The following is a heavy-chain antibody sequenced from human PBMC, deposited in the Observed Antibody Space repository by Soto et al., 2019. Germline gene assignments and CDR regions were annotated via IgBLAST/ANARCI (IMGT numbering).Heavy chain of an antibody. V-gene: IGHV5-51*01. J-gene: IGHJ4*02. CDR3: ARSNLYCSGDPCYGTNAIDF. CDR1: GYNFTNYW. Sequence: GESLKISCKVTGYNFTNYWVAWVRQMPGKGLEWMGIVFPGDSDTRYNPSFQGQVTFSADQSTGTAFLNWTSLKAPDTATYYCARSNLYCSGDPCYGTNAIDFWGQGTTVTVSS. D-gene: IGHD2-15*01. CDR2: VFPGDSDT.